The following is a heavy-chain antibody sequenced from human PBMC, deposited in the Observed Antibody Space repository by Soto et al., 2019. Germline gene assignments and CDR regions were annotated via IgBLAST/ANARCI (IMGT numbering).Heavy chain of an antibody. D-gene: IGHD3-22*01. CDR2: IKQDGSEK. CDR3: ARDENYYDSSGYYENAFDI. Sequence: EVQLVESGGGLVQPGGSLRLSCAASGFTFSSYWMSWVRQAPGKGPEWVANIKQDGSEKYYVDSVKGRFTISRDNAKNSLYLQMNSLRAEDTAVYYCARDENYYDSSGYYENAFDIWGQGTMVTVSS. V-gene: IGHV3-7*01. CDR1: GFTFSSYW. J-gene: IGHJ3*02.